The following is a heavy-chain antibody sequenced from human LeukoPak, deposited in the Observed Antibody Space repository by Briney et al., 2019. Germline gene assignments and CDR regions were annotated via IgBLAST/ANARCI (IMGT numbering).Heavy chain of an antibody. D-gene: IGHD3-22*01. CDR3: AKGGYQYDSSGHNYFDY. Sequence: PGGSLRLSCAASGFTFDDYTMHWVRQAPGKGLEWVSLISWDGGSTYYADSVKGRFTISRDNSKNTLYLQMNSLRAEDTAVYYCAKGGYQYDSSGHNYFDYWGQGTLVTVSS. CDR2: ISWDGGST. CDR1: GFTFDDYT. J-gene: IGHJ4*02. V-gene: IGHV3-43*01.